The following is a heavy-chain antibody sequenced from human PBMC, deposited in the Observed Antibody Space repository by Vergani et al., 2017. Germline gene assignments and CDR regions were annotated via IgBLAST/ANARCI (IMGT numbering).Heavy chain of an antibody. CDR3: ARDYQVTTAHRVYGMDV. J-gene: IGHJ6*02. Sequence: QVQLVESGGGVVQPGRSLRLSCAASGFTFSSYAMHWVRQAPGKGLEWVAVISYDGSKKYYADSVKGRFTISRDNFKNTLYLQMNSLRAEVTAVYYCARDYQVTTAHRVYGMDVWGQGTTVTVSS. CDR1: GFTFSSYA. CDR2: ISYDGSKK. D-gene: IGHD4-17*01. V-gene: IGHV3-30-3*01.